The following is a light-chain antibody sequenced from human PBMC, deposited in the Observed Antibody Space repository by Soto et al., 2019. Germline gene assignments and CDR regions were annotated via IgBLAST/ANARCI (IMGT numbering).Light chain of an antibody. J-gene: IGKJ1*01. Sequence: DIQMTQSPSSLSASVGDRVTITCRASQGISNYLAWYQQKPGKVPKLLIYKASTLKSGVPSRFSGSGSGTEFTLTISSLQPDDFATYYCQQYNSYSRTFGQGTKVDI. CDR2: KAS. V-gene: IGKV1-5*03. CDR1: QGISNY. CDR3: QQYNSYSRT.